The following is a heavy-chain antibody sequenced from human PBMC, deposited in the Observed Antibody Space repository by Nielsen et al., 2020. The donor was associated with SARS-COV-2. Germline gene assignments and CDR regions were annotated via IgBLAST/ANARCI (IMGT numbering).Heavy chain of an antibody. CDR3: ARERRITMVRGVRGAFDI. D-gene: IGHD3-10*01. CDR2: INPSGGST. V-gene: IGHV1-46*01. CDR1: GYTFTSYY. J-gene: IGHJ3*02. Sequence: ASVKVSCKASGYTFTSYYMHWVRQAPGQGLEWMGIINPSGGSTSYAQKFQGRVTMTTDTSTSTAYMELRSLRSDDTAVYYCARERRITMVRGVRGAFDIWGQGTMVTVSS.